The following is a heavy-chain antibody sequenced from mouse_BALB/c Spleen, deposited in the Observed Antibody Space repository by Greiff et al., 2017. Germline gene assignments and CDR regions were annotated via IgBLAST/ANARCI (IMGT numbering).Heavy chain of an antibody. Sequence: QVQLQQSGAELVKPGASVKLSCKASGYTFTSYYMYWVKQRPGQGLEWIGEINPSNGGTNFNEKFKSKATLTVDKSSSTAYMHLNSLTSEDSAVYCCARRGTDGYFDYWGQGTTLTVSA. CDR1: GYTFTSYY. V-gene: IGHV1S81*02. CDR3: ARRGTDGYFDY. J-gene: IGHJ2*01. CDR2: INPSNGGT.